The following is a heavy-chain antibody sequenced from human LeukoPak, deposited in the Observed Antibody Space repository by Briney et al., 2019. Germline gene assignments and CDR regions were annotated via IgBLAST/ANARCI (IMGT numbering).Heavy chain of an antibody. V-gene: IGHV1-18*01. D-gene: IGHD3-22*01. J-gene: IGHJ6*02. CDR1: GYTFTSYA. Sequence: ASVKVSCKASGYTFTSYAISWVRQAPGQGLEWMGWISAYNGNTNYAQTLQGRVTMTTDTSRSTAYMELSSVRSEDTAVYYCARVAYYYDSAGKSLKFFYGMDVWGQGTTVTVSS. CDR3: ARVAYYYDSAGKSLKFFYGMDV. CDR2: ISAYNGNT.